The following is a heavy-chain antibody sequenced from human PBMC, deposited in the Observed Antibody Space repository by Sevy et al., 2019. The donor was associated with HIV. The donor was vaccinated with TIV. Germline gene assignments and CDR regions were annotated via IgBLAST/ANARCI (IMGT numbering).Heavy chain of an antibody. Sequence: SETLSLTCTVSGGSISSYYWSWIRQPPGKGLEWIGYIYYSGSTNYNPSLKSRVTISVDTSKSQFSLKLSSVTAADTAVYYCARGPNPYYYDSSGHPYGMDVWGQWTTVTVSS. CDR1: GGSISSYY. J-gene: IGHJ6*02. CDR2: IYYSGST. CDR3: ARGPNPYYYDSSGHPYGMDV. V-gene: IGHV4-59*13. D-gene: IGHD3-22*01.